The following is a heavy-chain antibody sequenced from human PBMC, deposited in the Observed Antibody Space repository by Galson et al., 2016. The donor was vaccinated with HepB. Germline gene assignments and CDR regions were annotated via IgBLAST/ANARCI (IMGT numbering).Heavy chain of an antibody. CDR2: INQSGGT. Sequence: SETLSLTCAVYGGSFSGYYWSWIRQPPGKGLEWIGEINQSGGTNYNPSLMSRVTMSGDTSKNQVSLKLTSVTAADSAVYYCTGGLSLWGQGTLVTVSS. CDR3: TGGLSL. J-gene: IGHJ4*02. CDR1: GGSFSGYY. V-gene: IGHV4-34*01.